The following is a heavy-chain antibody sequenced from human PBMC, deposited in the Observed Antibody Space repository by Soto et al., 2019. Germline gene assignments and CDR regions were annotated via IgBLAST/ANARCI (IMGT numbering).Heavy chain of an antibody. D-gene: IGHD2-15*01. CDR2: IYYSGST. CDR3: ARVVAATEYYYYYYMDV. J-gene: IGHJ6*03. CDR1: GGSISSSSYY. Sequence: QLQLQESGPGLVKPSETLSLTCTVSGGSISSSSYYWGWIRQPPGKGLEWIGSIYYSGSTYYNPSLKSRVTISVDTSKNQFSLKLSSVTAADTAVYYCARVVAATEYYYYYYMDVWGKGTTVTVSS. V-gene: IGHV4-39*01.